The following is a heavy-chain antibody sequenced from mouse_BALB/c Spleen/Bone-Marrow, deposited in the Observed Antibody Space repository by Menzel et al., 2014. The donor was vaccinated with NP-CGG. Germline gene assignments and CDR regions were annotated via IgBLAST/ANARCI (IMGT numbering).Heavy chain of an antibody. Sequence: VQLQRSGPELMKPGASVKISCKATGYTFSSYWIEWVKQRPGHGLEWIGEILPGSGNTHYNEKFKGKATFTADTSSNTANMQLSSLTAEDSAVYYCTRQGFACWGQGTLVTVSA. V-gene: IGHV1-9*01. J-gene: IGHJ3*01. CDR1: GYTFSSYW. CDR3: TRQGFAC. CDR2: ILPGSGNT.